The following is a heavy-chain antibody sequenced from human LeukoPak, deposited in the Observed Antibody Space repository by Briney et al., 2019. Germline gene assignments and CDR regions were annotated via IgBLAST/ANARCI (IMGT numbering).Heavy chain of an antibody. D-gene: IGHD3-22*01. J-gene: IGHJ4*02. CDR1: GFTFGDHA. CDR2: IRSKAYGGTT. CDR3: TRAYDRSGYFGDY. Sequence: GGSLRLSCTASGFTFGDHAMSWVRQAPGKGLEWVGFIRSKAYGGTTEYAASVKGRFTISRDDSKSIAYLQMNSLKTEDTAVYFCTRAYDRSGYFGDYWGQGTLVTVSS. V-gene: IGHV3-49*04.